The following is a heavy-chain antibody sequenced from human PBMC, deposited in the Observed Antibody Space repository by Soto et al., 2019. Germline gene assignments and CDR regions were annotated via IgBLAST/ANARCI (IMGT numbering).Heavy chain of an antibody. CDR3: ARLAYDANGFNVYGDDAFGL. CDR2: ISNTGTA. V-gene: IGHV4-39*01. CDR1: GGSISDNDYY. J-gene: IGHJ3*01. Sequence: PSETLSLTCTVSGGSISDNDYYWSWIRQPPGKGLEWIGTISNTGTAYYNPSLESRVAVSVGTSEKQFSLNLSSVTAADTAGNYCARLAYDANGFNVYGDDAFGLWGQGTMVTVSS. D-gene: IGHD3-22*01.